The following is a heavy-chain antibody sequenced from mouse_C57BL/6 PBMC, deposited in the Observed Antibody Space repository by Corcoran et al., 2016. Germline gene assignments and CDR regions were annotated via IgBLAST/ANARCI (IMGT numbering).Heavy chain of an antibody. Sequence: VQLQQSGPELVKPGASLKMSCKASGYTFTDYNMPWVKQSHGKSLEWIGYINPNNGGTSYNQKFKGKATLTVNKSSSTAYMELRSLTSEDAAVYYCARPLSYWYSDVWGTWPTGTVSS. CDR2: INPNNGGT. CDR3: ARPLSYWYSDV. J-gene: IGHJ1*03. V-gene: IGHV1-22*01. CDR1: GYTFTDYN.